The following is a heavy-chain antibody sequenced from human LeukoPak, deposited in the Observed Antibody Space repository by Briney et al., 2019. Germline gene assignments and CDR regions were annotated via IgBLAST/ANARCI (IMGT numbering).Heavy chain of an antibody. CDR3: SSQIWVAELFAHY. CDR2: INSDGTTT. CDR1: GLTFSTYW. J-gene: IGHJ4*02. Sequence: PGGSLRLSCAASGLTFSTYWMHWVRQAPGKGLVWVSRINSDGTTTDYADSVKGRFTISRDNAKNTLYLQMNSLRAEDTAVYYCSSQIWVAELFAHYWGRGTLVTVSS. V-gene: IGHV3-74*01. D-gene: IGHD3-10*01.